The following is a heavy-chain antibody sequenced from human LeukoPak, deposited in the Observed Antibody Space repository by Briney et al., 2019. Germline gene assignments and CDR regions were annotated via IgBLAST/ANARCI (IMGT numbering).Heavy chain of an antibody. V-gene: IGHV1-3*01. CDR1: GYTFTSYS. Sequence: ASVKVSCKASGYTFTSYSIHWVRQAPGQRLEWMGWINAGNANTKYSQKFQGRVTLIRDTSASTAYMELSSLRSEDTAVYYCARGSGWSGVDYWGQGTLVTVSS. CDR3: ARGSGWSGVDY. CDR2: INAGNANT. J-gene: IGHJ4*02. D-gene: IGHD6-19*01.